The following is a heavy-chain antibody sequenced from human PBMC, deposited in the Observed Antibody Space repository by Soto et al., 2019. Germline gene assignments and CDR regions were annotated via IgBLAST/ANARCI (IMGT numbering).Heavy chain of an antibody. CDR3: ARSDMEEIVVEDGFDY. Sequence: QVQLVQSGAEVKKPGSSVKVSCKASGGTFSSYAISWVRQAPGQGLEWMGGIIPIFGTANYAQKFQGRVTITADESTGTAYMELSSLRSEDTAVYYCARSDMEEIVVEDGFDYWGQGTLVTVSS. CDR1: GGTFSSYA. CDR2: IIPIFGTA. V-gene: IGHV1-69*01. J-gene: IGHJ4*02. D-gene: IGHD3-22*01.